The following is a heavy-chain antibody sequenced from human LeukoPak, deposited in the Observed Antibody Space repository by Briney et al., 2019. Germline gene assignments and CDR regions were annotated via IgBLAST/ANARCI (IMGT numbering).Heavy chain of an antibody. J-gene: IGHJ4*02. D-gene: IGHD3-22*01. CDR3: AGTNYDSSGYYYRFFDY. CDR2: MFYSGSA. CDR1: GGSITNYY. Sequence: SETLSLTCTVSGGSITNYYWSWVRRPPGKGLEWVGYMFYSGSASYNPSLKGRVTISVDTSKNQFSLKLNSVTAADTAVYYCAGTNYDSSGYYYRFFDYWGQGTLVTVSS. V-gene: IGHV4-59*01.